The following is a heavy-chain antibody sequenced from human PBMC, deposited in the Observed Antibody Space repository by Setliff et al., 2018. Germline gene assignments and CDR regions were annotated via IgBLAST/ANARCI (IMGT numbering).Heavy chain of an antibody. J-gene: IGHJ6*02. Sequence: GASVKVSCKASGYTFTSYDINWVRQATGQGLEWMGWMNPNSGNTGYAQKFQGRVTMTRNTSISTAYMELSSLRSEDTAVYYCARGRERDYNFWSGSYYYYGMDVWGQGTTVTVSS. V-gene: IGHV1-8*02. CDR3: ARGRERDYNFWSGSYYYYGMDV. D-gene: IGHD3-3*01. CDR1: GYTFTSYD. CDR2: MNPNSGNT.